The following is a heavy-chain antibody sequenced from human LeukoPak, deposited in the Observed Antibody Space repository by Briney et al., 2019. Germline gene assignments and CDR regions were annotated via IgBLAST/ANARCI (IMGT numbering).Heavy chain of an antibody. CDR1: GGSFSGYY. J-gene: IGHJ4*02. D-gene: IGHD3-10*01. CDR3: ARDGAYYGSGSYYNTFDY. Sequence: SETLSLTCAVYGGSFSGYYWSWIRQPPGKGLEWIGEINHSGSTNYNPSLKSRVTISVDTSKNQFSLKLSSVTAADTAVYYCARDGAYYGSGSYYNTFDYWGQGTLVTVSS. V-gene: IGHV4-34*01. CDR2: INHSGST.